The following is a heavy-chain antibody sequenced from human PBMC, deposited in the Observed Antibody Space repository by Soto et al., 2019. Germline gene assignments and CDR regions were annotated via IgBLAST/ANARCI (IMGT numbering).Heavy chain of an antibody. V-gene: IGHV3-30*02. D-gene: IGHD3-10*01. CDR1: GFMSSDYG. CDR2: IYYDGSNT. J-gene: IGHJ5*01. CDR3: AIFFAQWFGQPLLRS. Sequence: RGSLSLSCPASGFMSSDYGMHVFRQAPGQGLDWLAVIYYDGSNTYYADSVRGRFTISRDNSDSTVFLEMNGLRAEDSAVYYCAIFFAQWFGQPLLRSCGRGTPVTVSS.